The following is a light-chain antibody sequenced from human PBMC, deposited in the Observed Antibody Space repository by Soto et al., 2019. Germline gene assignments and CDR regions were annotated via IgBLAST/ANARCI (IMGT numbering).Light chain of an antibody. V-gene: IGKV3-20*01. J-gene: IGKJ1*01. CDR3: QVYRKSMWK. CDR1: QTVIIYY. CDR2: GAS. Sequence: ILLTRSPVTLSLSPGDSSTLSCRASQTVIIYYLAWYQQTPGQAPRLLIYGASSRATDTPDRFSGRGSGTDLSTTITRPEPGDFEVHYCQVYRKSMWKSGQG.